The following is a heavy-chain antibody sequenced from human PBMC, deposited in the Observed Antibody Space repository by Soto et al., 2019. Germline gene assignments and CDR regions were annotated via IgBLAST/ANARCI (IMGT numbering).Heavy chain of an antibody. D-gene: IGHD6-6*01. V-gene: IGHV3-30-3*01. J-gene: IGHJ4*02. CDR1: GFTFSSYA. Sequence: GGSLRLSCAASGFTFSSYAMHWVRQAPGKGPEWVAVISYDGSNKYYADSVKGRFTISRDNSKNTLYLQMNSLRAEDTAVYYCARGVYSSSSYYFDYWGQGTLVTVSS. CDR3: ARGVYSSSSYYFDY. CDR2: ISYDGSNK.